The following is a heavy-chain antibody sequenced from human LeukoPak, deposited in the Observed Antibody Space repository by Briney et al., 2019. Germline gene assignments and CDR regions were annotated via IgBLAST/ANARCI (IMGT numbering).Heavy chain of an antibody. J-gene: IGHJ3*02. V-gene: IGHV4-4*08. CDR1: GGSISTYY. CDR3: ARSATENNAFDI. Sequence: PSETLSLTCTVSGGSISTYYWSWIRQPPGKGLEWIGYIYSSGSTNYNPSLKSRVTISLDTSKNQFSLKLSSVTAADTAVYYCARSATENNAFDIWGQGTMVTVSS. CDR2: IYSSGST. D-gene: IGHD1-14*01.